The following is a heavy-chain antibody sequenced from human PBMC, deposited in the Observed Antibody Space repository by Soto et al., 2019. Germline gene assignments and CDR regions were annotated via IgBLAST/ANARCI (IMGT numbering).Heavy chain of an antibody. V-gene: IGHV4-59*01. CDR1: GGSITSFF. J-gene: IGHJ3*02. D-gene: IGHD1-1*01. CDR2: ISSSGST. CDR3: ARLAPRDGDPKTVRAFDI. Sequence: QVQLQESGPGLVKPSETLSLNCTVSGGSITSFFWSWIRHPPGKGLEWIAYISSSGSTKYNPSLKSRVTISLDTSKNQFSLRSISVTAADTAVYYCARLAPRDGDPKTVRAFDIWGQGTMVTVSS.